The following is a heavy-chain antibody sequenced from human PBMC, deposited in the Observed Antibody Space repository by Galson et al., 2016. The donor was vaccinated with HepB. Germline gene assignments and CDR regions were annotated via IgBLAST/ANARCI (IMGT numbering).Heavy chain of an antibody. J-gene: IGHJ5*02. V-gene: IGHV1-8*01. CDR1: GYSFTSYD. CDR2: MNPNSGDT. Sequence: SVKVSCKASGYSFTSYDINWVRQATGQGLEWMGWMNPNSGDTAYAQRFHGRVTMTRNTSINTAYMELTNLRSEDAAVYYCARGLLGSSTWYAKNWFDPWGQGTLVTVSS. D-gene: IGHD6-13*01. CDR3: ARGLLGSSTWYAKNWFDP.